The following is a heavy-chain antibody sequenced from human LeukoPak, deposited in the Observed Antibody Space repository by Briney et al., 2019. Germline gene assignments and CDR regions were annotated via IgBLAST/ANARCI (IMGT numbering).Heavy chain of an antibody. V-gene: IGHV4-39*01. CDR1: GGSISSSSYY. J-gene: IGHJ6*02. CDR2: IYYSGST. Sequence: SGTLSLTCTVSGGSISSSSYYWGWIRQPPGKGLERIGSIYYSGSTYYNPSLKSRVTISVDTSKNQFSLKLSSVTAADTAVYYCASGVSTNDHYYYYGMDVWGQGTTVTVSS. D-gene: IGHD5/OR15-5a*01. CDR3: ASGVSTNDHYYYYGMDV.